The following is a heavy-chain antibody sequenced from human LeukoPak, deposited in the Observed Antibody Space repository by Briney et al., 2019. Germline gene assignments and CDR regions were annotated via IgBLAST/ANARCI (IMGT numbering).Heavy chain of an antibody. J-gene: IGHJ6*02. CDR3: AKADYGDYLDYYYGMDV. V-gene: IGHV3-23*01. Sequence: GGSLRLSCAASGFTFSSHAMSWVRQAPGKGLEWVSAISGSGGSTYYADSAKGRFTISRDNSKNTLYLQMSSLRAEDTAVYYCAKADYGDYLDYYYGMDVWGQGTTVTVSS. CDR1: GFTFSSHA. D-gene: IGHD4-17*01. CDR2: ISGSGGST.